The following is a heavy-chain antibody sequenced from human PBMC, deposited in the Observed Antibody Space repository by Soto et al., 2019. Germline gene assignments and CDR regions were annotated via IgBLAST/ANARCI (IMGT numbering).Heavy chain of an antibody. Sequence: GGSLRLSCTTSGFTFGDYAMSWLRQAPGKGLEWVGFLRSKDYGGTTQYAASVKCRFTISRDDSKSIAYLQMDSLKTEDTAVYYCGIVGSASFIVVVIADHWGPGTQVTFSS. D-gene: IGHD2-15*01. CDR3: GIVGSASFIVVVIADH. V-gene: IGHV3-49*03. CDR2: LRSKDYGGTT. CDR1: GFTFGDYA. J-gene: IGHJ4*02.